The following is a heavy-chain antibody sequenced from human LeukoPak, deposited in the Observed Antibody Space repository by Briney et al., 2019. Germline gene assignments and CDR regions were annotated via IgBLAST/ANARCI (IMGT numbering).Heavy chain of an antibody. CDR1: GGSVSSTDYY. J-gene: IGHJ4*02. Sequence: SQTLSLTCTVSGGSVSSTDYYWNWIRRPPGKGLEWIGSVYYSGTTYYNLSLKRRLIISVDKAKNQFSLILSSVTAADTAVYYCARERLSYYYFDYWGQGSLVTVSS. D-gene: IGHD3-10*01. CDR2: VYYSGTT. CDR3: ARERLSYYYFDY. V-gene: IGHV4-30-4*01.